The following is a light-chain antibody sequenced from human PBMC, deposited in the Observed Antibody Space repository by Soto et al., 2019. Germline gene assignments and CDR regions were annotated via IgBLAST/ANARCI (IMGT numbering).Light chain of an antibody. V-gene: IGKV3-11*01. Sequence: ETVLTQSPATLSLSPGERATLSCRASQSVHTYLAWYQQKAGQAPGLLIYDASNRATGIPARFSGSGSGTDFTLTISSLEPEDCAVYYCQQRSNWPPYTFGQGTKLEIK. J-gene: IGKJ2*01. CDR3: QQRSNWPPYT. CDR2: DAS. CDR1: QSVHTY.